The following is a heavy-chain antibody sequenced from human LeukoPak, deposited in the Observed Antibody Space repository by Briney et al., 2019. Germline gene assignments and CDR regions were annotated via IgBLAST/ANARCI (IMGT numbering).Heavy chain of an antibody. D-gene: IGHD3-3*01. CDR3: ARGKFITIFGVVIAEYFQH. J-gene: IGHJ1*01. CDR2: ISVYTGNT. Sequence: ASVKVSCKASGYTFTSYGISWVRQAPGQGLEWMGWISVYTGNTNYAQKLQGRVTITADESTNTAYMELSSLRSEDTAVYYCARGKFITIFGVVIAEYFQHWGQGTLVSVP. V-gene: IGHV1-18*01. CDR1: GYTFTSYG.